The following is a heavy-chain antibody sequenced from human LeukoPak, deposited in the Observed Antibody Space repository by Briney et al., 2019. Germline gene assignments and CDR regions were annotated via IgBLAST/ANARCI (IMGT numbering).Heavy chain of an antibody. D-gene: IGHD3-22*01. CDR2: ISGSGGST. J-gene: IGHJ4*02. CDR1: GFTFSSYA. CDR3: AKDHSFGYYYDSSGYYYY. V-gene: IGHV3-23*01. Sequence: GGSLRLSCAASGFTFSSYAMSWVRQAPGKGLEWVSAISGSGGSTYYADSVKGRFTISRDNSKNTLYLQMSSLRAEDTAVYYCAKDHSFGYYYDSSGYYYYWGQGTLVTVSS.